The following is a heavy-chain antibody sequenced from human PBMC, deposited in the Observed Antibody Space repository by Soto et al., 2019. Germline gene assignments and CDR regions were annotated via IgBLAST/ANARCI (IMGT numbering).Heavy chain of an antibody. Sequence: PGGSLRLSCAASGFTFSSYSMHWVRQAPGKGLEWVAGLWYDGDDKYYGDSVKGRLTISRDNSRNTLYLQMNSLRAEDTAVYYCVRGPYYGLYYFDSWGQGTLVTVSS. J-gene: IGHJ4*02. CDR1: GFTFSSYS. CDR3: VRGPYYGLYYFDS. D-gene: IGHD3-10*01. CDR2: LWYDGDDK. V-gene: IGHV3-33*08.